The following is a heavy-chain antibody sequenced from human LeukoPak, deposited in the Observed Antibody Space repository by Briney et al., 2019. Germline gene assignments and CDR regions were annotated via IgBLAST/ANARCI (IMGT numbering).Heavy chain of an antibody. J-gene: IGHJ3*02. CDR1: GYTFTRYA. CDR2: INTNTGNP. V-gene: IGHV7-4-1*02. D-gene: IGHD1-26*01. Sequence: ASVKVSCKASGYTFTRYAMNWVRQAPGQGLEWMGWINTNTGNPTHAQDFTGRFVFSVDTSVSTAYLQISNLKAEDTAVYYCVRPSVGANDAFDIWGQGTMVTVSS. CDR3: VRPSVGANDAFDI.